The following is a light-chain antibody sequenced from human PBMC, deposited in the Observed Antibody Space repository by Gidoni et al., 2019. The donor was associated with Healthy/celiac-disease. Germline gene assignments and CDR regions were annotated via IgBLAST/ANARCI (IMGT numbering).Light chain of an antibody. CDR1: QSISSY. V-gene: IGKV1-39*01. CDR3: QQSYSTPHRVT. CDR2: AAS. Sequence: DIQMTQSPSSLSASVGDRVTITCRASQSISSYLNWYQQKPGKAPKLLIYAASSLQSGVPPRFSGSGSGTDFTLTISSLQPEDFATYYCQQSYSTPHRVTFGPGTKVDIK. J-gene: IGKJ3*01.